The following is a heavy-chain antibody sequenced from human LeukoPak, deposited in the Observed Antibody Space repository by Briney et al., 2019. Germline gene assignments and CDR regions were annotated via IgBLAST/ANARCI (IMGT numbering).Heavy chain of an antibody. CDR2: IYNSDTT. D-gene: IGHD3-16*02. J-gene: IGHJ4*02. Sequence: SETLSLTCSVSGASMSSNYWTWIRQPPGMGLEWIGYIYNSDTTNSNPSLKSRVTMSVDTSNNQFFLRLSSVTAADTAVYYCARGRYNSKTDFDYWGQGTLVTVSS. CDR3: ARGRYNSKTDFDY. V-gene: IGHV4-4*09. CDR1: GASMSSNY.